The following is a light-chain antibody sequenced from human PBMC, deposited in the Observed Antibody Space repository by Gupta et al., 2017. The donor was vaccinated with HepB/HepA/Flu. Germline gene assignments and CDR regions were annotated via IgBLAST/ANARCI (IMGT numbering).Light chain of an antibody. CDR1: TSNIGSNT. V-gene: IGLV1-44*01. J-gene: IGLJ2*01. Sequence: QSVLTQPPSASGPPGQRVTISCSGSTSNIGSNTVNWYQQLPGTTPKLLIYSNNLRPSGVPDRFSGSKSGTSASLAISGLQSEDEADYYCATWDDSLSGYVIFGGGTKLTVL. CDR2: SNN. CDR3: ATWDDSLSGYVI.